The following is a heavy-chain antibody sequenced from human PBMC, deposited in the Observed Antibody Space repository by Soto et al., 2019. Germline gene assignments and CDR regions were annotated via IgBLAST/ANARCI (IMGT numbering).Heavy chain of an antibody. CDR2: IYYSGST. V-gene: IGHV4-30-4*01. D-gene: IGHD3-10*01. CDR3: ARDWAWFGVMAYYYGMDV. CDR1: GGSISSGDYY. J-gene: IGHJ6*02. Sequence: QVQLQESGPGLVKPSQTLSLTCTVSGGSISSGDYYWSWIRQPPGKGLEWIGYIYYSGSTYYNPSLKSRVTKAVDTSKHQFSLKLSSVTAADTAVYYCARDWAWFGVMAYYYGMDVWGQGTTVTVSS.